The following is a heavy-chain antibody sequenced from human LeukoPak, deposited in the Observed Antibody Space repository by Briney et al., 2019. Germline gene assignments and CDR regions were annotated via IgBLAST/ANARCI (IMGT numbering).Heavy chain of an antibody. CDR3: ARASTDWFDP. V-gene: IGHV1-46*01. CDR1: GYTFTSYY. CDR2: INPSGGST. D-gene: IGHD1-14*01. J-gene: IGHJ5*02. Sequence: ASVKVSCKASGYTFTSYYMHWVRQAPGQGLEWMGIINPSGGSTTYAQKFQGRVTITRNTSISTAYMELSSLRSEDTAVYYCARASTDWFDPWGQGTLVTVSS.